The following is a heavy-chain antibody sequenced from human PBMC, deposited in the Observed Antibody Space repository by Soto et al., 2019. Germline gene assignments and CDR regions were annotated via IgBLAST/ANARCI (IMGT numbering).Heavy chain of an antibody. CDR1: GFTVSSYY. CDR2: IYSDGST. D-gene: IGHD2-15*01. Sequence: LRLSCAASGFTVSSYYMTWVRQAPGKGLEWVSVIYSDGSTYYADSVKGRFTISRDDSKNTLFLQMNSLRAEDTALYYCARDFRIGGIWGQGTMVTVSS. V-gene: IGHV3-53*01. J-gene: IGHJ3*02. CDR3: ARDFRIGGI.